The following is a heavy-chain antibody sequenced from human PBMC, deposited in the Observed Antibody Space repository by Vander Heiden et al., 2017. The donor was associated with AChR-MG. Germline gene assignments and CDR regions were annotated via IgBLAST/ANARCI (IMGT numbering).Heavy chain of an antibody. CDR3: ARRSKYCGGDCYLFDY. Sequence: QLQLQESGAGLVKPSETLSLPCTVSGGTISSSNYYWGWIRRPPGKGLEWIGSIYYSGITYYKPSLKSRVTISVDTSKNQFSLKLTSVTAADTAVYYCARRSKYCGGDCYLFDYWGQGTLVTVSS. D-gene: IGHD2-21*02. V-gene: IGHV4-39*01. CDR1: GGTISSSNYY. CDR2: IYYSGIT. J-gene: IGHJ4*02.